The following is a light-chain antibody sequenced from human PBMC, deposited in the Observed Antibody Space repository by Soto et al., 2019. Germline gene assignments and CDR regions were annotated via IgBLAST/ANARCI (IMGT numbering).Light chain of an antibody. CDR2: AVS. CDR3: ASYRSSTLL. Sequence: QSALTQPASVSGSPGQSITISCTGTSSDLDGYNYVSWYQQCPGKAPKLMIYAVSNRPSGVSDRFSGSKSGHTASLTISGLQAEDEADYYCASYRSSTLLFGGGTKPTVL. V-gene: IGLV2-14*01. CDR1: SSDLDGYNY. J-gene: IGLJ2*01.